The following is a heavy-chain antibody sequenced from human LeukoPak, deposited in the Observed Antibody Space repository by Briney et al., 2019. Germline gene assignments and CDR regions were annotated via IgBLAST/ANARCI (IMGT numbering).Heavy chain of an antibody. V-gene: IGHV4-59*01. J-gene: IGHJ3*02. CDR1: GRSTSNFY. CDR3: ARDSNWESWGAFDI. D-gene: IGHD7-27*01. Sequence: SETLSLTCTVSGRSTSNFYWSWIRQPPGKGLEWIGCVYYSGSTNYNPSLKSRVTISIDASKNQFSLRLNSVTAADTAVYYCARDSNWESWGAFDIWGRGTMVTVSS. CDR2: VYYSGST.